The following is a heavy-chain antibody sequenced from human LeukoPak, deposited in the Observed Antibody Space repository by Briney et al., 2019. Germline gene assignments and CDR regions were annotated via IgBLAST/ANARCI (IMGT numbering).Heavy chain of an antibody. CDR3: ARSGSTSGWYDY. V-gene: IGHV1-3*01. CDR1: GYTFTSYA. J-gene: IGHJ4*02. CDR2: INAGNGNT. D-gene: IGHD6-19*01. Sequence: ASVKVSCKASGYTFTSYAMHWVRQAPGQRLEWMGWINAGNGNTKYSQKFQGRVTITRDTSASTAYMELSSLRSEDTAVYYCARSGSTSGWYDYWGQGTLVTVSS.